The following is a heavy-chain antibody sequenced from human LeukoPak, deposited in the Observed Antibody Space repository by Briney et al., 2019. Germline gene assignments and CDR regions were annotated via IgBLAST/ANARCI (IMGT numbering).Heavy chain of an antibody. V-gene: IGHV4-59*01. CDR1: GGSISSYY. D-gene: IGHD3-3*01. CDR2: NYYSGST. J-gene: IGHJ6*03. CDR3: ARVARVDFGVVTYYYYMDV. Sequence: SETLSLTCTVSGGSISSYYWSWIRHPPGKGLEWIGDNYYSGSTNYNPSLTSRVTISVDTSKNQFSLKLSSVTAADTAVYYCARVARVDFGVVTYYYYMDVWGKGTTVTVSS.